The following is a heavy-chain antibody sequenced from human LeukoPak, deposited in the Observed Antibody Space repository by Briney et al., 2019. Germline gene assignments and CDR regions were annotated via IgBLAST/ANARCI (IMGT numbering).Heavy chain of an antibody. CDR1: GDSVYSNSAA. V-gene: IGHV6-1*01. CDR3: ARTPTTGRRWDSVCDY. CDR2: TYYRSKWYN. J-gene: IGHJ4*02. Sequence: SQTLSLTCAISGDSVYSNSAAWNWIRQSPSRGLEWLGRTYYRSKWYNDYAVSVKSRITINPDTSKNQFSLQLNSVTPEDTAVYYCARTPTTGRRWDSVCDYWGQGTLVTVSS. D-gene: IGHD1-26*01.